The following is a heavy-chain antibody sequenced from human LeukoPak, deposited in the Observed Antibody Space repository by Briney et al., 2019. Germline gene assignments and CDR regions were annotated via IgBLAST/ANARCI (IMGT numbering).Heavy chain of an antibody. J-gene: IGHJ4*02. V-gene: IGHV1-18*01. CDR3: ARVVGGRIAVAGLYYFDY. CDR2: ISAYNGNT. Sequence: ASVKVSCKASGYTFTSYGISWVRQAPGQGLEWMGWISAYNGNTNYAQKLQGRVTMTTDTSTSRAYMELRSLRSDDTAVYYCARVVGGRIAVAGLYYFDYWGQGTLVTVSS. CDR1: GYTFTSYG. D-gene: IGHD6-19*01.